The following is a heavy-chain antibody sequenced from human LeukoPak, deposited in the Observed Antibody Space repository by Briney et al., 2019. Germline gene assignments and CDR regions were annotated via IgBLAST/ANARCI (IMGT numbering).Heavy chain of an antibody. D-gene: IGHD3-22*01. CDR1: GGSIRSGDYY. CDR3: ARWATYYYDSSGYYPDY. J-gene: IGHJ4*02. Sequence: SETLSLTCTVSGGSIRSGDYYWSWIRQHPGKGLEWIGYIYYSGSTYYNPSLKSRVTISEDTSKNQFSLKLSSVTAADTAVYYCARWATYYYDSSGYYPDYWGQGTLVTVSS. CDR2: IYYSGST. V-gene: IGHV4-31*03.